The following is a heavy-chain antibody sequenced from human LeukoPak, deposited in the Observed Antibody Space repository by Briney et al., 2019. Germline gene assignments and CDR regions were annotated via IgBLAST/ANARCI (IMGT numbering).Heavy chain of an antibody. CDR1: GYTFTSYG. Sequence: GASVKVSCKASGYTFTSYGISWVRQAPGQGLEWMGWINPNSGGTNYAQKFQGRVTMTRDTSISTAYMELSRLRSDDTAVYYCARVWFGEWSFDPWGQGTLVTVSS. CDR2: INPNSGGT. J-gene: IGHJ5*02. V-gene: IGHV1-2*02. D-gene: IGHD3-10*01. CDR3: ARVWFGEWSFDP.